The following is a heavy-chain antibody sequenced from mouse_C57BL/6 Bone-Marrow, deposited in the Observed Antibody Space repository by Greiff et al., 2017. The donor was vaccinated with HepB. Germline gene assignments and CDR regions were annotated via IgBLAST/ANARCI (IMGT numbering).Heavy chain of an antibody. CDR2: ISYDGSN. J-gene: IGHJ4*01. D-gene: IGHD2-1*01. V-gene: IGHV3-6*01. CDR3: ARDYYGNLYAMDY. CDR1: GYSITSGYY. Sequence: EVQLQQSGPGLVKPSQSLSLTCSVTGYSITSGYYWNWIRQFPGNKLEWMGYISYDGSNNYNPSLKNRISITRDTSKNQFFLKLNSVTTEDTATYYCARDYYGNLYAMDYWGQGTSVTVSS.